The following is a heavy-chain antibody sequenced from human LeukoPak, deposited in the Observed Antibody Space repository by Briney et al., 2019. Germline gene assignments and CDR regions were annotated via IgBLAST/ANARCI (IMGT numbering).Heavy chain of an antibody. J-gene: IGHJ4*02. V-gene: IGHV3-15*04. D-gene: IGHD3-10*01. CDR2: IESKTDGGTT. CDR3: TTYGSGRKFDY. CDR1: GFSFSDAW. Sequence: GGSLRLSCAAPGFSFSDAWMSWVRQIPGKGLEWVGRIESKTDGGTTDYAAPVKGRFTISRDDSTNTLYLQMNSLKSEDTAVYYCTTYGSGRKFDYWGQGILVTVSS.